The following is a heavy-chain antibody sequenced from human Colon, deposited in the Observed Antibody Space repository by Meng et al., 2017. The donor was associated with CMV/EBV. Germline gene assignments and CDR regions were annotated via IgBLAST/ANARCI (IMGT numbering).Heavy chain of an antibody. Sequence: ASVQVSCKASGYTFTSYDINWVRQATGQGLEWMGWMNPNSGNTGYEQKFQGRVTITRNTSISTAYMELSSLRSEDTAVYYCASAGYSSSWVRYYYGMDVWGQGTTVTVSS. CDR3: ASAGYSSSWVRYYYGMDV. J-gene: IGHJ6*02. CDR1: GYTFTSYD. V-gene: IGHV1-8*03. CDR2: MNPNSGNT. D-gene: IGHD6-13*01.